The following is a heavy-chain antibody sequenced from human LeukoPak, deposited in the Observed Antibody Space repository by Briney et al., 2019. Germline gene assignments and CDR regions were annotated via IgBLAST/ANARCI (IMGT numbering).Heavy chain of an antibody. CDR2: IWYDGSNK. V-gene: IGHV3-33*01. CDR1: GFTFSSHG. CDR3: ARDGTGSNSGWYIH. D-gene: IGHD6-19*01. Sequence: PGRSLRLSCAASGFTFSSHGMHWVRQAPGKGLEWVAVIWYDGSNKYYSDSVKGRFTISRDNSKSTLYLQMNSLRAEDTAVYYYARDGTGSNSGWYIHWGQGTLVTVSS. J-gene: IGHJ4*02.